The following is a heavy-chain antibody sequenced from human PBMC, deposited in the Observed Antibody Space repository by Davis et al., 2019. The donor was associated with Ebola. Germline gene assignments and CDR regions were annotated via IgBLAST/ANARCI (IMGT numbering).Heavy chain of an antibody. D-gene: IGHD3-3*01. CDR1: GGSISSYY. CDR2: IYYSGST. J-gene: IGHJ4*02. Sequence: MPSETLSLTCTVSGGSISSYYWSWIRQPPGKGLEWIGYIYYSGSTNYNPSLKSRVTMSVDTSKNQFSLKLSPVTAADTAVYYCARGRDFWRNWGQGTLVTVSS. V-gene: IGHV4-59*12. CDR3: ARGRDFWRN.